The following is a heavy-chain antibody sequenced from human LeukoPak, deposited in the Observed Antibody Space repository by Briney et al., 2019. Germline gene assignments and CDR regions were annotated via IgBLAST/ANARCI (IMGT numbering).Heavy chain of an antibody. CDR3: ARVAEMATAALFDY. V-gene: IGHV4-59*01. Sequence: PSETLSLTCTVSGGSISSYYWSWIRQPPGKGLEWIGYIYYSGSTNYNPSLKSRVTISVDTSKNQFSLKLSSVTAADTAVYYCARVAEMATAALFDYWAREPWSPSPQ. CDR2: IYYSGST. J-gene: IGHJ4*02. CDR1: GGSISSYY. D-gene: IGHD5-24*01.